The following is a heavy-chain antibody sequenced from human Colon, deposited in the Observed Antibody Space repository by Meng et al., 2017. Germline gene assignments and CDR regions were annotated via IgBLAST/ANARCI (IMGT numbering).Heavy chain of an antibody. CDR2: MSYSGSA. J-gene: IGHJ4*02. D-gene: IGHD3-16*01. CDR1: GGSVSTSSCY. CDR3: ARQGGVANYPTDS. V-gene: IGHV4-39*01. Sequence: QLQLQESGPGLVKPSETLFLTCTFSGGSVSTSSCYWGWIRQPPGKGLEWIGSMSYSGSAYYKSSLKSRVTISVDTSKNQFSLELTSVTAADTAVYHCARQGGVANYPTDSWGQGALVTVSS.